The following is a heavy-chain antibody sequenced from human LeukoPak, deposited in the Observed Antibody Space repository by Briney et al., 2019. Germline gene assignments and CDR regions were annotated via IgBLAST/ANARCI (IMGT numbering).Heavy chain of an antibody. CDR1: GFTFSSYA. CDR2: IYSGGST. D-gene: IGHD3-3*01. J-gene: IGHJ3*02. CDR3: AREFGVVNTFDI. Sequence: GGSLRLSCAASGFTFSSYAMSWVRQAPGKGLEWVSVIYSGGSTYYADSVKGRFTISRDNSKNTPYLQMNSLRAEDTAVYYCAREFGVVNTFDIWGQGTMVTVSS. V-gene: IGHV3-66*01.